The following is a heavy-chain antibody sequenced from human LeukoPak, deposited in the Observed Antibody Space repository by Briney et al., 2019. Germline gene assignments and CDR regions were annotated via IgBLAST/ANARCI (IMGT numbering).Heavy chain of an antibody. CDR3: ARRWTNGWFDP. D-gene: IGHD4-23*01. CDR1: GYSISSGYY. CDR2: IYYSGST. V-gene: IGHV4-61*01. J-gene: IGHJ5*02. Sequence: SETLSLTCTVSGYSISSGYYWGWIRQPPGKGLEWIGYIYYSGSTNYNPSLKSRVTISVDTSKNQFSLKLSSVTAADTAVYYCARRWTNGWFDPWGQGTLVTVSS.